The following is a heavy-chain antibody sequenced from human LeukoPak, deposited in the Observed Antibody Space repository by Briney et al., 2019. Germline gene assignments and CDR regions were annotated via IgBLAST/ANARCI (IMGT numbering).Heavy chain of an antibody. CDR2: ISSGSTYI. CDR3: ARVYSKLVYYMDV. J-gene: IGHJ6*03. V-gene: IGHV3-21*01. Sequence: PGGSLRLSCAASGFTFNRYSMNWVRQAPGKGLEWVSSISSGSTYIYYADSVKGRFTISRDNAKNSLYLQMNSLRAEDTAVYYCARVYSKLVYYMDVWGKGTTVTVSS. CDR1: GFTFNRYS. D-gene: IGHD6-13*01.